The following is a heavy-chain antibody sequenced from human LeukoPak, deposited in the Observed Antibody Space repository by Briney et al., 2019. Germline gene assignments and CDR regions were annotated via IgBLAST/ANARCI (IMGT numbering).Heavy chain of an antibody. CDR1: GGSISSYY. V-gene: IGHV4-4*07. Sequence: SETLSLTCTVSGGSISSYYWSWIRQPAGKGLEWIGRIYTSGSTNYNPSLKSRAIMSVDTSKNQFSLKLSSVTAADTAVYYCARAGYYDSSGYYYDHDAFDIWGQGIMVTVSS. CDR2: IYTSGST. J-gene: IGHJ3*02. CDR3: ARAGYYDSSGYYYDHDAFDI. D-gene: IGHD3-22*01.